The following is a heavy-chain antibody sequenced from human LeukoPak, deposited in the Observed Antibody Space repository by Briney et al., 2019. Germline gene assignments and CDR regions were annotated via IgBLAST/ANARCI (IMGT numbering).Heavy chain of an antibody. CDR2: IYTSGST. CDR1: GGSISSGSYY. CDR3: AREDYANAFDI. V-gene: IGHV4-61*02. D-gene: IGHD4-17*01. J-gene: IGHJ3*02. Sequence: SQTLSLTCTVSGGSISSGSYYWSWIRQPAGKGLEWIGRIYTSGSTNYNPSFKSRVTISVDTSKNQFSLKLSSVTAADTAVYYCAREDYANAFDIWGQGTMVTVSS.